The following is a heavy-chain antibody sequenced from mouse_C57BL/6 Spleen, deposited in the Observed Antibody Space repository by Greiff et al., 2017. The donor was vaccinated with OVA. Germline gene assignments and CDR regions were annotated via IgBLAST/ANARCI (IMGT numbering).Heavy chain of an antibody. CDR3: ARSNYSNYRYAMDY. CDR1: GYTFTSYW. V-gene: IGHV1-50*01. J-gene: IGHJ4*01. CDR2: IDPSDSYT. Sequence: QVQLQQPGAELVKPGASVKLSCKASGYTFTSYWMQWVKQRPGQGLEWIGEIDPSDSYTNYNQKFKGKATLTVDTSSSTAYMQLSSLTSEDSAVYYCARSNYSNYRYAMDYWGQGTSVTVSS. D-gene: IGHD2-5*01.